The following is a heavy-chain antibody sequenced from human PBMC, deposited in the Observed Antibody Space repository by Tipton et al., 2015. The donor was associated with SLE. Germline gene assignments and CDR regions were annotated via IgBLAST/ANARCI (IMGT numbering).Heavy chain of an antibody. CDR1: GGSISSYY. J-gene: IGHJ3*02. CDR2: IYHSGST. Sequence: TLSLTCTVSGGSISSYYWSWIRQPPGKGLEWIGYIYHSGSTYYNPSLKSRVTISVDTSKNQFSLKLSSVTAADTAVYYCARSKLTTVTQSDAFDIWGQGTMVTVSS. V-gene: IGHV4-59*08. D-gene: IGHD4-17*01. CDR3: ARSKLTTVTQSDAFDI.